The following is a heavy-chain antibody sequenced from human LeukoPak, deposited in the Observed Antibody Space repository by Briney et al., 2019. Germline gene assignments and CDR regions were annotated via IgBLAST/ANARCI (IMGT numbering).Heavy chain of an antibody. V-gene: IGHV1-69*04. Sequence: SVKVSCKASGGTFSSYAISWVRQAPGQGLEWMGRIIPILGIANYAQKFQGRVTITADKSTSTAYMELSSLRSEDTAVYYCARVRDFVAAADRVYWGQGTLVTVSS. CDR2: IIPILGIA. D-gene: IGHD6-13*01. CDR3: ARVRDFVAAADRVY. CDR1: GGTFSSYA. J-gene: IGHJ4*02.